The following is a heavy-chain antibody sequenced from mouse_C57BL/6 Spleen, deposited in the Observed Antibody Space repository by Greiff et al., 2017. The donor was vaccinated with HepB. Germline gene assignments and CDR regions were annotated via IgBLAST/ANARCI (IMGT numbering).Heavy chain of an antibody. V-gene: IGHV3-6*01. CDR3: ARVGGSGN. CDR1: GYSITSGYY. J-gene: IGHJ2*01. Sequence: DVQLQESGPGLVKPSQSLSLTCSVTGYSITSGYYWNWIRQFPGNKLEWMGYISYDGSNNYNPSLKNRISITRDTSKNQFFLKLNSVTTEDTATYYCARVGGSGNWGQGTTLTVSS. CDR2: ISYDGSN. D-gene: IGHD3-1*01.